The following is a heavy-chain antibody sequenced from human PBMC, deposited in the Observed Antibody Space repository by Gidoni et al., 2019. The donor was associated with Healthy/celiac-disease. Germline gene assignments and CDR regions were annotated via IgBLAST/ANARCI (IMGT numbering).Heavy chain of an antibody. CDR2: IYTSGSN. D-gene: IGHD6-13*01. CDR1: GGSISSGSYY. V-gene: IGHV4-61*02. CDR3: ARARGRLGYFDY. Sequence: QVQLQESCPGLVKPSQTLSLSCTVSGGSISSGSYYWSWIRPPAGKGLEWIGRIYTSGSNNYNPSLKSRVTISVDTSKNQFSLKLSSVTAADTAVYYCARARGRLGYFDYWGQGTLVTVSS. J-gene: IGHJ4*02.